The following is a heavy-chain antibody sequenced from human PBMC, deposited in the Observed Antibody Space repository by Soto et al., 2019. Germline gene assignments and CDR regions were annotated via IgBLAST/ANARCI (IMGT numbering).Heavy chain of an antibody. Sequence: QVQLVQSGAEVKKPGSSVKVSCKASGGIFSNYALTWVRQAPGQGLEWMGGIIPLSGTPNYAQKFQGRVTITADKSTTTVYMELSGLRSEDTAVYYCMRGIQLWSWGQGTLVTVSS. V-gene: IGHV1-69*06. CDR1: GGIFSNYA. J-gene: IGHJ5*02. D-gene: IGHD5-18*01. CDR2: IIPLSGTP. CDR3: MRGIQLWS.